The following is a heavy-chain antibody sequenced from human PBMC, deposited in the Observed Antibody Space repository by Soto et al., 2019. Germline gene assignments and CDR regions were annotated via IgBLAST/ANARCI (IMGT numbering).Heavy chain of an antibody. Sequence: QVQLVQSGAEVKKPGASVKVSCKASGYTFTSYAMHWVRQAPGQRLEWMGWINAGNGNTKYSQKFQGRVTITRDTSASTAYMEVGSLRSEDTAVYYCARALGSGWYPNWFDPWGQGTLVTVSS. J-gene: IGHJ5*02. CDR2: INAGNGNT. D-gene: IGHD6-19*01. V-gene: IGHV1-3*01. CDR1: GYTFTSYA. CDR3: ARALGSGWYPNWFDP.